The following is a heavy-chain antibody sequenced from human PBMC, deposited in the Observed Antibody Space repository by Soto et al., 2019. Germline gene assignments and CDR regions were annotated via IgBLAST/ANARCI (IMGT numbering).Heavy chain of an antibody. CDR3: AKVAGYCSSSRCRRDYYCDDGMDV. Sequence: PGGSLRLSCAASGFTFSNYGMHWVRQAPGKGLEWVAVISYNGSDKYYADSVKGRFSISRDNSKNTLYLQMNSLRAEDTAVYYCAKVAGYCSSSRCRRDYYCDDGMDVWGQGTTVTVYS. CDR2: ISYNGSDK. V-gene: IGHV3-30*18. D-gene: IGHD2-2*01. J-gene: IGHJ6*02. CDR1: GFTFSNYG.